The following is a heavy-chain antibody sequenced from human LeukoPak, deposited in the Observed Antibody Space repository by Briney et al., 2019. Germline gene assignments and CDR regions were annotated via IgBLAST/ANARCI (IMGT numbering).Heavy chain of an antibody. V-gene: IGHV5-51*01. CDR2: IHPYASDT. J-gene: IGHJ6*02. CDR3: ARQFEWGVWPQSYYAMDV. D-gene: IGHD1-26*01. CDR1: GYSFTTYW. Sequence: GESLKISCNVSGYSFTTYWIGWVRQMSGKGLQWMGSIHPYASDTKYSPAFQGQATISVDKSTNTAYLQWSSLKASDTAMYYCARQFEWGVWPQSYYAMDVWGQGTAVTVSS.